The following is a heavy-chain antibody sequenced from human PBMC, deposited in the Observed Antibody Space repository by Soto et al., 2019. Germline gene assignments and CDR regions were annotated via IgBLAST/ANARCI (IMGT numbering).Heavy chain of an antibody. CDR3: AKALSDFWSGLGGMDV. CDR1: GFTFSSYG. CDR2: ISYDGSNK. J-gene: IGHJ6*02. Sequence: SGGSLRLSCAASGFTFSSYGMHWVRQAPGKGLEWVAVISYDGSNKYYADSVKGRFTISRDNSKNTLYLQMNSLRAEDTAVYYCAKALSDFWSGLGGMDVWGQGTTVTVSS. V-gene: IGHV3-30*18. D-gene: IGHD3-3*01.